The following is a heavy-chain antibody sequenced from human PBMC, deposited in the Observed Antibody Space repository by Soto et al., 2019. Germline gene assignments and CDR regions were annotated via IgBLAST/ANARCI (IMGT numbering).Heavy chain of an antibody. Sequence: SEPLSLTCTVAGGSISSYYWSWIRQPPGKGLEWIGYIYYSGSTNYNPSLKSRVTISVDTSKNQFSLKLSSVTAADTAVYYCGRLIGSGRPIDYWGQGTLVTVSS. D-gene: IGHD3-10*01. J-gene: IGHJ4*02. V-gene: IGHV4-59*08. CDR3: GRLIGSGRPIDY. CDR1: GGSISSYY. CDR2: IYYSGST.